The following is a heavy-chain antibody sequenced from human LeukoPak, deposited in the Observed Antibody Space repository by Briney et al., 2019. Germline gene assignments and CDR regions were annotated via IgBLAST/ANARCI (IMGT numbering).Heavy chain of an antibody. CDR1: GVSVSTGSYY. CDR2: IHTSGTM. J-gene: IGHJ4*02. CDR3: ARGILRDYYDSSGFYHRGGVGY. D-gene: IGHD3-22*01. Sequence: SETLSLTCTVSGVSVSTGSYYWSWIRQPAGRGLEWIGHIHTSGTMNYNASLKSRVRISVETSKNRFSLRLSSVTAADTAVYFCARGILRDYYDSSGFYHRGGVGYWGQGTLVTVSS. V-gene: IGHV4-61*09.